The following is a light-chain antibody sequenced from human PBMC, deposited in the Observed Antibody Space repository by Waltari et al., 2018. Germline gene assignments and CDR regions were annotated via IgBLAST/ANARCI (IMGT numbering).Light chain of an antibody. Sequence: QSALTQPASVSGSPGQSIPLSCTGTRSHLGDYNSSPWYQQYPGSAPKLIISDVSLRPSGVSDRFSGSKSGNTASLTISALQADDEADYYCSSFTTSSTLVVFGGGTKLTVL. CDR2: DVS. CDR1: RSHLGDYNS. CDR3: SSFTTSSTLVV. J-gene: IGLJ2*01. V-gene: IGLV2-14*03.